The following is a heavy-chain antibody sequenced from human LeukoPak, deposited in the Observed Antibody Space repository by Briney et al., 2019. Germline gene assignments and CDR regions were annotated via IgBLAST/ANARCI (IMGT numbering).Heavy chain of an antibody. D-gene: IGHD2-15*01. CDR1: GGSFSGYY. CDR3: ARGHLEYCSGGSGPNSRTWSAP. V-gene: IGHV4-34*01. J-gene: IGHJ5*02. Sequence: PSETLSLTCAVSGGSFSGYYWSWIRQPPGKGLEWIGEIDHSGGTNYDPSLKSRVTISVDTSKNQFSLKLSSVTAADTAVYYCARGHLEYCSGGSGPNSRTWSAPGGRETLVTVSS. CDR2: IDHSGGT.